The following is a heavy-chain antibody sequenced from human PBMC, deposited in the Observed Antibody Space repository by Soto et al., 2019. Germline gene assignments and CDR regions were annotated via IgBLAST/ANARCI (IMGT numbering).Heavy chain of an antibody. Sequence: GESLKISCKGPGYSFTSYWIGWVRQMPGKGLEWMGIIYPGDSDTRYSPSFQGQVTISADKSISTAYLQWSSLKASDTAMYYCARRSYNWNYRRGFDPWGQGTLVTVSS. CDR2: IYPGDSDT. CDR3: ARRSYNWNYRRGFDP. J-gene: IGHJ5*02. CDR1: GYSFTSYW. V-gene: IGHV5-51*01. D-gene: IGHD1-7*01.